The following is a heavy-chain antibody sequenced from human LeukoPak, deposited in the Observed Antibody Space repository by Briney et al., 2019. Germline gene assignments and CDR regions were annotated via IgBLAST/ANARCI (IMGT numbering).Heavy chain of an antibody. CDR2: ISTSGSET. CDR1: GFTFSNSG. J-gene: IGHJ4*02. Sequence: GGSLRLSCAASGFTFSNSGMSWVRQASGKGLEWVSAISTSGSETHYADSVKGRFTIARDNSKNTMSLQMSSLRAEDTALYYCAKGSGNGYGSGPFDYWGQGTLVTVSS. CDR3: AKGSGNGYGSGPFDY. V-gene: IGHV3-23*01. D-gene: IGHD3-10*01.